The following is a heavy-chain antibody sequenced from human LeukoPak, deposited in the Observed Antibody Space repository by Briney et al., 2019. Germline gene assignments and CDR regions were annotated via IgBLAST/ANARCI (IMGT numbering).Heavy chain of an antibody. CDR1: GFTFSDYY. Sequence: GGSLRLSCAASGFTFSDYYMSWIRQAPGKGLEWVSYISSSGSTIYYADSVKGRFTISRDNSKNTLYLQMNSLRAEDTAVYYCASTSGVGDDAFDIWGQGTMVTVSS. D-gene: IGHD3-10*01. CDR3: ASTSGVGDDAFDI. J-gene: IGHJ3*02. V-gene: IGHV3-11*04. CDR2: ISSSGSTI.